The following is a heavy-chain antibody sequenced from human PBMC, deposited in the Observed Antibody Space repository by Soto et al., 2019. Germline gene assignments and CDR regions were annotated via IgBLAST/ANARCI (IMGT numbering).Heavy chain of an antibody. D-gene: IGHD2-15*01. CDR3: AREVEDIVGLAYYYYMDV. CDR2: INAGNGNT. CDR1: GYTFTSYA. J-gene: IGHJ6*03. V-gene: IGHV1-3*01. Sequence: ASVKVSCKASGYTFTSYAMHWVRQAPGQRLEWMGWINAGNGNTKYSQKFQGRVTITRDTSASTAYMELSSLRSEDTAVYYCAREVEDIVGLAYYYYMDVWGKGTTVIVSS.